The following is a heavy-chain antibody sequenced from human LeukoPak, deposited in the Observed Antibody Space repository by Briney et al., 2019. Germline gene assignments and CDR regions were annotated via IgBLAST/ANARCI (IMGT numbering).Heavy chain of an antibody. J-gene: IGHJ4*02. V-gene: IGHV3-23*01. CDR3: AKDNRQGLSSVRSYFDY. Sequence: PGGSLRLSCAASGFTFSSYAMSWVRQAPGKGLEWVSAISGSGGSTYYADSVKGRFTISRDNSKNTLYLQMNSLRAEDTAVYYCAKDNRQGLSSVRSYFDYWGQGTLVTVSS. CDR1: GFTFSSYA. D-gene: IGHD3-10*02. CDR2: ISGSGGST.